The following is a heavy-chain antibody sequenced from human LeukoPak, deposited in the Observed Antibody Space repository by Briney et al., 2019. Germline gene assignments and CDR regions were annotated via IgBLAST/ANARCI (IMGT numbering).Heavy chain of an antibody. Sequence: GGSLRLSCAASGFTFSSYGMHWVRQAPGKGLEWVAFIRYDGSNKYYADSVKGRFTISRDNSKNTLYLQMNSLRAEDTAVYYCAKEGVPYYYYMDVWGKGTTVTVSS. CDR2: IRYDGSNK. D-gene: IGHD2-8*01. V-gene: IGHV3-30*02. J-gene: IGHJ6*03. CDR3: AKEGVPYYYYMDV. CDR1: GFTFSSYG.